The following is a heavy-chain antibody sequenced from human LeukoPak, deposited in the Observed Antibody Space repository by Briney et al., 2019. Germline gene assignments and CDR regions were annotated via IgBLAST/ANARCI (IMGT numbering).Heavy chain of an antibody. J-gene: IGHJ5*02. CDR3: AREGNLWSGYHMRTRNWFDP. D-gene: IGHD3-3*01. Sequence: SETLSLTCAVYGGSFSGYYWSWIRQPPGKGLEWIGEINHSGSTNYNPSLKSRVTISVDTSKNQFPLKLSSVTAADTAVYYCAREGNLWSGYHMRTRNWFDPWGQGTLVTVSS. V-gene: IGHV4-34*01. CDR2: INHSGST. CDR1: GGSFSGYY.